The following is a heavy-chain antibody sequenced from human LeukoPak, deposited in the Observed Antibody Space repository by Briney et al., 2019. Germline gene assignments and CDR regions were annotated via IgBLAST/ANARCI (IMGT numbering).Heavy chain of an antibody. CDR2: ISLTGRT. V-gene: IGHV4-4*02. J-gene: IGHJ4*02. CDR1: GGSITSTNW. D-gene: IGHD1-26*01. Sequence: ETLSLTCGVSGGSITSTNWWSWVRQLPGQGLEWIGEISLTGRTNYNPSLIGRVIMSLDESRNQLSLTLTSVTAADTAMYYCTRESGPYCPFGYWGQGTLVVVPS. CDR3: TRESGPYCPFGY.